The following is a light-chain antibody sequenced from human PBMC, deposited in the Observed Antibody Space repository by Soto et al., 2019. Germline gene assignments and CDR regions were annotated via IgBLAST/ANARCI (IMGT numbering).Light chain of an antibody. V-gene: IGLV2-11*01. CDR1: SNDVGGYNY. Sequence: QSVLTQPRSVSGSPGQSVTISCTGTSNDVGGYNYVSWYQQHPGKAPKFMIYDVSKRPSGVPDRFSGSKSGNTASLTISGLQAEDEADYYCCSYAGSYTEVFGGGTKLTVL. J-gene: IGLJ2*01. CDR2: DVS. CDR3: CSYAGSYTEV.